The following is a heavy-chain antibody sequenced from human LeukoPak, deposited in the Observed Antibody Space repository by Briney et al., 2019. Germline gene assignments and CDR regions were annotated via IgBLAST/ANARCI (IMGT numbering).Heavy chain of an antibody. D-gene: IGHD3-16*01. J-gene: IGHJ1*01. V-gene: IGHV5-51*01. CDR3: ASGFGITWLEY. Sequence: GESLKTSCQGSGYSFTSYWIGWVRRMPGKGLEWMRIIYPGDSDTRYSPSFQGQVTISADKSLTPAYLQWSSRKASDTAMYYYASGFGITWLEYWGQGTLVTVSS. CDR2: IYPGDSDT. CDR1: GYSFTSYW.